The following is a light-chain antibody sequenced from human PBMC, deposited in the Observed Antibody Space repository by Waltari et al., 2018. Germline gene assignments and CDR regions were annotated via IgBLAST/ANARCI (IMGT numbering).Light chain of an antibody. J-gene: IGKJ4*01. V-gene: IGKV3-15*01. CDR1: QSVSSF. CDR3: QQYNDWPPLT. CDR2: GAS. Sequence: EVVMTQSPATLSVSPGERATLSCRASQSVSSFVAWYQQKPGQAPRLLIYGASTRATGIPARFSGSGSGTKFTLTISSLQSEDFAVYYCQQYNDWPPLTFGGGTKVEIK.